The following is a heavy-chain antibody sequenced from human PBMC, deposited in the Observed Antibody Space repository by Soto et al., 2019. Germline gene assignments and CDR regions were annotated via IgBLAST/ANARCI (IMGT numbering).Heavy chain of an antibody. D-gene: IGHD3-3*01. J-gene: IGHJ6*02. Sequence: PSETLSLTCAVYGGSFSGYYWSWIRQPPGKGLEWIGEINHSGSTNYNPSLKSRVTISVDTSKNQFSLKLSSMTAADTAVYYCARTDYDFWSGYYTYYYGMDVWGPGNPGHRLL. CDR1: GGSFSGYY. CDR3: ARTDYDFWSGYYTYYYGMDV. CDR2: INHSGST. V-gene: IGHV4-34*01.